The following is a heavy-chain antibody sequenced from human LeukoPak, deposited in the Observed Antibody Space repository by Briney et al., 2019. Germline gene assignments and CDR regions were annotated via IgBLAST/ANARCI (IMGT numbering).Heavy chain of an antibody. V-gene: IGHV3-23*01. J-gene: IGHJ4*02. Sequence: GGSLRLSCAASGFPFSSYAMSWVRQAPGKGLEWVSTLSGSGGSTFYADSVKGRFTISRDKSKNTLYLQMNSLRAEDTAVYYCAKDWGIIVPAAMFFDYWGQGTLVTVSS. CDR1: GFPFSSYA. D-gene: IGHD2-2*01. CDR2: LSGSGGST. CDR3: AKDWGIIVPAAMFFDY.